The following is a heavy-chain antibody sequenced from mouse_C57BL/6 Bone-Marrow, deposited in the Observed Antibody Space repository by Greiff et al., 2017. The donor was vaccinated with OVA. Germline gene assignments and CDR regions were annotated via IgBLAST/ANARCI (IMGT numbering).Heavy chain of an antibody. CDR2: IWTGGGT. D-gene: IGHD2-5*01. V-gene: IGHV2-9-1*01. J-gene: IGHJ4*01. CDR3: ARKPAYYSNYPYYAMDY. CDR1: GFSLTSYA. Sequence: QVQLQQSGPGLVAPSQSLSITCTVSGFSLTSYAISWVRQPPGKGLEWLGVIWTGGGTNYNSALKSRLSISKDNSKSQVFLKMNSLQTDDTARYYCARKPAYYSNYPYYAMDYWGQGTSVTVSS.